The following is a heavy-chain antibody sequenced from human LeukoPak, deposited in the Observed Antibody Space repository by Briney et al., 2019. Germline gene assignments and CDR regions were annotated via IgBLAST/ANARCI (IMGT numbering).Heavy chain of an antibody. CDR1: GYTFTGYY. J-gene: IGHJ4*02. Sequence: ASVKVSCKASGYTFTGYYMHWVRQAPGQGLEWMGWISAYNGNTNYAQKLQGRVTMTTDTSTSTAYMELRSLRSDDAAVYYCARYRRYSSSSLLLDYWGQGTLVTVSS. CDR3: ARYRRYSSSSLLLDY. CDR2: ISAYNGNT. V-gene: IGHV1-18*04. D-gene: IGHD6-13*01.